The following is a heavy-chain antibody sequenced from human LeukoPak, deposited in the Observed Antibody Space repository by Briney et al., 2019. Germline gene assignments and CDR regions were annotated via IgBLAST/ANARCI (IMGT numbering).Heavy chain of an antibody. Sequence: PGGSLRLSCAASGFTFSSYSMNWVRQAPGKGLEWVSSISSSSSYIYYADSVKGRFTISRDNAKNSLYLQMNSLRAEDTAVYYCASQYYYSSGTYYKYPYDYWGQGTLVTVSS. D-gene: IGHD3-10*01. V-gene: IGHV3-21*01. J-gene: IGHJ4*02. CDR3: ASQYYYSSGTYYKYPYDY. CDR2: ISSSSSYI. CDR1: GFTFSSYS.